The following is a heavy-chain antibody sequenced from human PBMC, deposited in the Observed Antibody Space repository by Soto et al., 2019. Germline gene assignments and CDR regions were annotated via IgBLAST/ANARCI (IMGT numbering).Heavy chain of an antibody. V-gene: IGHV4-31*03. CDR2: IYYTGYT. CDR3: ARDRPYCSNGVCYRFFDP. J-gene: IGHJ5*02. Sequence: SETLSLTCTVSDGSISSGGYYWTWIRQHPEKGLEWIGYIYYTGYTFYNPSLKSRVTVSIDMSQNQFSLKLSSVTAADTAVYYCARDRPYCSNGVCYRFFDPWGQGTLVTVS. D-gene: IGHD2-8*01. CDR1: DGSISSGGYY.